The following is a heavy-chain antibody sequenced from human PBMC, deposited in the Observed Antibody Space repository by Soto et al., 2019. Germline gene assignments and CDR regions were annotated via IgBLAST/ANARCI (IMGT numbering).Heavy chain of an antibody. CDR2: ISAYNGNT. CDR1: GYTFTSYG. D-gene: IGHD3-22*01. V-gene: IGHV1-18*01. Sequence: QVQLVQSGAEVKKPGASVKVSCKASGYTFTSYGISWVRQAPGQGLEWMGWISAYNGNTNYAQKLQGRVTMTTDTSTSTAYMELRSLRSDDTAVYYCARDQGRYYDSSGHTVPYYYYGMDVWGQGTTVTVSS. CDR3: ARDQGRYYDSSGHTVPYYYYGMDV. J-gene: IGHJ6*02.